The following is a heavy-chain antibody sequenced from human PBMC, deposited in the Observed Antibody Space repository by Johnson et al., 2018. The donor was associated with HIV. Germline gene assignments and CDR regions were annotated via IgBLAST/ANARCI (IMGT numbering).Heavy chain of an antibody. CDR3: ARVEWLAPHAFDI. CDR1: GFTFSSYA. D-gene: IGHD6-19*01. J-gene: IGHJ3*02. CDR2: ISGSGGST. Sequence: VQLVESGGGLVQPGGSLRLSCAASGFTFSSYAMSWVRQAPGKGLEWVSAISGSGGSTYYADSVKGRFTISRDNSKNTLYLQMNSLRAEDTAGYDCARVEWLAPHAFDIWGQWTMVTVSS. V-gene: IGHV3-23*04.